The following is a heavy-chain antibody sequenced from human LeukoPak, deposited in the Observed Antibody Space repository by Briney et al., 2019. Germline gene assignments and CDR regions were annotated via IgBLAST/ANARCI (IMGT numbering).Heavy chain of an antibody. D-gene: IGHD4-17*01. CDR1: GFTFSSYS. J-gene: IGHJ4*02. CDR3: ASPRTDYDFDY. Sequence: GGSLRLSCAASGFTFSSYSMNWVRQAPGKGLEWVSSISSSSSYIYYADSVKGRFTISRDNAKNSLYLQMNSLRAEDPAVYYCASPRTDYDFDYWGQGTLVTVSS. CDR2: ISSSSSYI. V-gene: IGHV3-21*01.